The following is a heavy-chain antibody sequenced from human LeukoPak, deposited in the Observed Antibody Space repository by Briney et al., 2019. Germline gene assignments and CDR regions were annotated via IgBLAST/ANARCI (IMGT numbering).Heavy chain of an antibody. D-gene: IGHD6-13*01. J-gene: IGHJ4*02. V-gene: IGHV3-7*01. CDR2: IKEDGREK. CDR1: GFTFSSYW. Sequence: PGGSLRLSCATSGFTFSSYWMSWVRQAPGKGLEWVADIKEDGREKYYVDSVKGRFTISRDNSKNTLYLQMNSLRAEDTAVYYCAKDLKAAAGPFDYWGQGTLVTVSS. CDR3: AKDLKAAAGPFDY.